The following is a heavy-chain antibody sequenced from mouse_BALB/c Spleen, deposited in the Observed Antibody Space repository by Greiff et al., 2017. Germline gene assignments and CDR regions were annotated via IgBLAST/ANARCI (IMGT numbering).Heavy chain of an antibody. CDR1: GYSITSDYA. Sequence: EVKLMESGPGLVKPSQSLSLTCTVTGYSITSDYAWNWIRQFPGNKLEWMGYISYSGSTSYNPSLKSRISITRDTSKNQFFLQLNSVTTEDTATYYCARRWLPLYAMDYWGQGTSVTVSS. V-gene: IGHV3-2*02. CDR3: ARRWLPLYAMDY. J-gene: IGHJ4*01. D-gene: IGHD2-2*01. CDR2: ISYSGST.